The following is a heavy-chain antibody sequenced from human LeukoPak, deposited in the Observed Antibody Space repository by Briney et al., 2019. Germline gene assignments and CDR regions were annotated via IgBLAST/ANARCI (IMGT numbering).Heavy chain of an antibody. CDR1: GYTFTSYY. CDR3: ARDLSKGLELLD. D-gene: IGHD1-7*01. Sequence: GASVKVSCKASGYTFTSYYMHWVRQAPGQGLEWMGWMNPNSGNTGYAQKLQGRVTMTTDTSTSTAYMELRSLRSDDTAVYYCARDLSKGLELLDWGQGTLVTVSS. CDR2: MNPNSGNT. J-gene: IGHJ4*02. V-gene: IGHV1-18*04.